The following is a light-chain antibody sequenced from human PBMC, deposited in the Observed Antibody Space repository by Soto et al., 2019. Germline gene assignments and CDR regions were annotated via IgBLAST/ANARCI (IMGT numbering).Light chain of an antibody. CDR3: QKYDSAPWT. Sequence: DIQMTQSPSSLSASVRDRVTITCRASQGISNYSAWYQQKPGKVPKLLIYAASTLQSGVPSRFSGSGSGTDFALTISSLQPEDVATYYCQKYDSAPWTFGQGTKVEIK. CDR2: AAS. CDR1: QGISNY. V-gene: IGKV1-27*01. J-gene: IGKJ1*01.